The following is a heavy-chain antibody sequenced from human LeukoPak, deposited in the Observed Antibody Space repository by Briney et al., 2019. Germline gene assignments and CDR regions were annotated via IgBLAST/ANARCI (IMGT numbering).Heavy chain of an antibody. Sequence: GGSLRLSCAASGFTFSSYAMSWVRQAPGKGLEWVSAISGSGGSTYYADSVKGRFTISRDNSKNTLYLQMNSLRAEDTAVYYCARDLRFYDPLSNIGDYFYYMDVWGKGTTVTVSS. V-gene: IGHV3-23*01. CDR3: ARDLRFYDPLSNIGDYFYYMDV. D-gene: IGHD3-16*01. J-gene: IGHJ6*03. CDR1: GFTFSSYA. CDR2: ISGSGGST.